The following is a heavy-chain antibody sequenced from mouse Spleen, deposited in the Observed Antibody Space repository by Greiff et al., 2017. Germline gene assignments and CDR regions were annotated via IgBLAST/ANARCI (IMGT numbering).Heavy chain of an antibody. CDR1: GFTFSDYG. CDR2: ISSGSSTI. J-gene: IGHJ2*01. V-gene: IGHV5-17*01. D-gene: IGHD1-1*01. CDR3: ARGGYYGSTLDY. Sequence: EVNLVESGGGLVKPGGSLKLSCAASGFTFSDYGMHWVRQAPEKGLEWVAYISSGSSTIYYADTVKGRFTISRDNAKNTLFLQMTSLRSEDTAMYYCARGGYYGSTLDYWGQGTTLTVSS.